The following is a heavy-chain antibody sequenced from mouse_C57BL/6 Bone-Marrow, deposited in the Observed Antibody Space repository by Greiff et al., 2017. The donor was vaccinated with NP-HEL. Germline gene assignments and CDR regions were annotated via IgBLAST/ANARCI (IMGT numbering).Heavy chain of an antibody. V-gene: IGHV5-2*03. CDR3: ARLDYEYDRAWFAY. D-gene: IGHD2-4*01. CDR2: INSDGGST. Sequence: EVKLVESGGGLVQPGESLKLSCESNEYEFPSHDMSWVRKTPEKRLELVAAINSDGGSTYYPDTMERRFIISRDNTKKTLYLQMSSLRSEDTALYYCARLDYEYDRAWFAYWGQGTLVTVSA. CDR1: EYEFPSHD. J-gene: IGHJ3*01.